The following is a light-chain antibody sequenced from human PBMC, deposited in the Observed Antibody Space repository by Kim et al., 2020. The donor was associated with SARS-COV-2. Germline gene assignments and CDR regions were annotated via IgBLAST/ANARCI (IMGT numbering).Light chain of an antibody. CDR3: QQYYSYPRT. CDR1: QDITNY. CDR2: AAS. Sequence: SASVGNRVTINCRASQDITNYLAWFQQAPGKAPKRLIYAASILQSGVPSKFSGSGSGTSFTLTITSLQPEDFATYYCQQYYSYPRTFGQGTKLEI. V-gene: IGKV1-16*02. J-gene: IGKJ2*01.